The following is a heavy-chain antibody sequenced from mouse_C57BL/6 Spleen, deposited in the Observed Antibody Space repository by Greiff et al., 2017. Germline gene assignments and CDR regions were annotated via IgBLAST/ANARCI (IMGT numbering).Heavy chain of an antibody. CDR1: GYTFTDYE. D-gene: IGHD4-1*01. J-gene: IGHJ3*01. CDR3: TKRDWDGVAY. V-gene: IGHV1-15*01. CDR2: IDPETGGT. Sequence: QVQLQQSGAELVRPGASVTLSCKASGYTFTDYEMHWVKQTPVHGLEWIGAIDPETGGTAYNQKFKGKAILTADKSSSTAYMELRSLTSEDSAVYYCTKRDWDGVAYWGQGTLVTVSA.